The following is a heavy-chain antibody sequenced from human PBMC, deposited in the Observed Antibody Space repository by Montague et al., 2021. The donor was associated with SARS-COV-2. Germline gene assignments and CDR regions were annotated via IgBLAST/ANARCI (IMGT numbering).Heavy chain of an antibody. D-gene: IGHD1-1*01. CDR3: AGVSISYDPDDASYGMNI. V-gene: IGHV4-38-2*02. Sequence: SETLSLTCTVSGYSISSGDYWGWIRQPPGKGLEWSGRIYRNGNTNYNTSLKSRVTISVDTSKNQFSLKPRSVTAADTAAYYCAGVSISYDPDDASYGMNIWGQGTSVTVSS. J-gene: IGHJ6*02. CDR2: IYRNGNT. CDR1: GYSISSGDY.